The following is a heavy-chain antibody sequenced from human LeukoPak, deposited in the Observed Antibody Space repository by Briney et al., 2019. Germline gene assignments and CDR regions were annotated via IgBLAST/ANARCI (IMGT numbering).Heavy chain of an antibody. CDR2: INPNSGGT. CDR3: ARVGAPLLRYFGWLSNFDW. D-gene: IGHD3-9*01. V-gene: IGHV1-2*06. CDR1: GYTFTGYY. J-gene: IGHJ4*02. Sequence: ASVKVSCKASGYTFTGYYMHWVRQAPGQGLEWMGRINPNSGGTNYAQKFQGRVTMTRDTSISTAYMELSRLRSDDTAVYYCARVGAPLLRYFGWLSNFDWWGQGTLVTVSS.